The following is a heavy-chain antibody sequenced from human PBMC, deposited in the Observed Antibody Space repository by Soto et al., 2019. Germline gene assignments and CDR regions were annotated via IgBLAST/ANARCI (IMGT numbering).Heavy chain of an antibody. V-gene: IGHV3-30*18. J-gene: IGHJ4*02. CDR3: AKDLVYLTMVRGVIRDPPDY. Sequence: HPGGSLRLSCAASGFTFSSYGMHWVRQAPGKGLEWVAVISYDGSNKYYADSVKGRFTISRDNSKNTLYLQMNSLRAEDTAVYYCAKDLVYLTMVRGVIRDPPDYWGQGTLVTVSS. D-gene: IGHD3-10*01. CDR1: GFTFSSYG. CDR2: ISYDGSNK.